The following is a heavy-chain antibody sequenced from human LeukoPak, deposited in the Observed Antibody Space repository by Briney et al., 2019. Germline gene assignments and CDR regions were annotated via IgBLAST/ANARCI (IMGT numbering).Heavy chain of an antibody. V-gene: IGHV3-53*01. CDR3: ARETYYYDSSGYYPSYFDY. CDR1: GLTFSSHW. CDR2: IYSGGST. J-gene: IGHJ4*02. Sequence: PGGSLRLSCAASGLTFSSHWMSWVRQAPGKGLEWVSVIYSGGSTYYADSVKGRFTISRDNSKNTLYLQMNSLRAEDTAVYYCARETYYYDSSGYYPSYFDYWGQGTLVTVSS. D-gene: IGHD3-22*01.